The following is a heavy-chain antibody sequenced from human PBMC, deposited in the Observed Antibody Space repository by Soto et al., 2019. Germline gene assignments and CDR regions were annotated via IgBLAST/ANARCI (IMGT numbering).Heavy chain of an antibody. J-gene: IGHJ5*02. D-gene: IGHD5-18*01. V-gene: IGHV4-59*01. CDR3: ASSGYSNWFDP. CDR2: IYYSGST. CDR1: GGSISRYY. Sequence: SETLSLTCTGSGGSISRYYWSWIRQPPGKGLEWIGYIYYSGSTNYNPSLKSRVTISVDTSKNQFSLKLSSVTAADTAVYYCASSGYSNWFDPWGQGTLVTVS.